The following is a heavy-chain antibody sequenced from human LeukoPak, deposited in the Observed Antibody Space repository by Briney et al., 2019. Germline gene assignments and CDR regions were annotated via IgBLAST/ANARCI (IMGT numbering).Heavy chain of an antibody. Sequence: GGSLRLSCAASGFTFSSYWMSWVRRAPGKGLEWVANIKQDGSEKYYVDSVKGRFTISRDNAKNSLYLQMSSLRAEDTAVYYCARDHMYYDILTGYYGGYSDYWGQGTLVTVSS. CDR2: IKQDGSEK. CDR3: ARDHMYYDILTGYYGGYSDY. J-gene: IGHJ4*02. CDR1: GFTFSSYW. D-gene: IGHD3-9*01. V-gene: IGHV3-7*03.